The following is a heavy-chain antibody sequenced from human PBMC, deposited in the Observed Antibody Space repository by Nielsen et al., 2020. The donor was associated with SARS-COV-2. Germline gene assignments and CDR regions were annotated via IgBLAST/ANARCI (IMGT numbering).Heavy chain of an antibody. D-gene: IGHD3-22*01. J-gene: IGHJ4*02. CDR3: ARRSDTSGYYYVTDC. V-gene: IGHV3-11*03. CDR2: ISGSSGNT. Sequence: RQAPGKGLEWVSFISGSSGNTNYADSVKGRFTISRDNAKNSLYLEMNSLRAEDTAVYYCARRSDTSGYYYVTDCWGLGTLVTVSS.